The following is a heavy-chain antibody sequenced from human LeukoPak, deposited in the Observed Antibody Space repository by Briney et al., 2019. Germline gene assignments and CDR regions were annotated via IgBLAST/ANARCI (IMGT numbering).Heavy chain of an antibody. J-gene: IGHJ6*02. V-gene: IGHV4-34*01. D-gene: IGHD3-16*01. CDR3: ARVPLAAYYYYYGMDV. Sequence: PSETLSLTCAVYGGSFSGYYWSWIRQPPGKGLEWIGEINHSGSTNYNPSLKSRVTISVDTSKNQFSLKLSSVTAADTAVYYCARVPLAAYYYYYGMDVWGQGTTVTVSS. CDR1: GGSFSGYY. CDR2: INHSGST.